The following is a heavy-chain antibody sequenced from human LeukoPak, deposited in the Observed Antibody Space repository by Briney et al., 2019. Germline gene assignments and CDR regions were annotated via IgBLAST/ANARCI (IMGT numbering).Heavy chain of an antibody. CDR3: ARAKTTWGYTIDY. J-gene: IGHJ4*02. CDR1: GFTFSDYY. V-gene: IGHV3-11*04. Sequence: PGGSLRLSCAASGFTFSDYYMSWIRQAPGKGLEWVSYISSSGSTIYYADSVKGRFTISRDNAKNSLYLQMNSLRAEDTAIYYCARAKTTWGYTIDYWGQGTLVTVSS. D-gene: IGHD7-27*01. CDR2: ISSSGSTI.